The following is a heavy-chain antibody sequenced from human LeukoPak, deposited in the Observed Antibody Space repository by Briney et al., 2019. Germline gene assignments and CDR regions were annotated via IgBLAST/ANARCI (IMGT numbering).Heavy chain of an antibody. CDR2: TYSRSKWYK. CDR1: GDSLSSNNAA. J-gene: IGHJ3*02. Sequence: SQTLSLTCALSGDSLSSNNAACRWIRHSPARGLDWLGRTYSRSKWYKDYAVSVKGRIIINPDPSKTQFSLQLNSVTPEDTAVYYCARALDEGDAFDIWGQGTIVTVSS. V-gene: IGHV6-1*01. CDR3: ARALDEGDAFDI.